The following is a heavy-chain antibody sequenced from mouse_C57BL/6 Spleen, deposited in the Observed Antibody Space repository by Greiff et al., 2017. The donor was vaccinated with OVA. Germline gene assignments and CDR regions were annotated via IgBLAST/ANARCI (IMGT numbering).Heavy chain of an antibody. D-gene: IGHD2-5*01. CDR1: GYTFTSYW. V-gene: IGHV1-69*01. Sequence: QVQLQQPGAELVMPGASVKLSCKASGYTFTSYWMHWVKQRPGQGLEWIGEIDPSDSYTNYNQKFKGKSTLTVDKSSSTAYMQLSSLTSEDSAVYYYARSKIVTTYFDVWGTGTTVTVSS. CDR2: IDPSDSYT. J-gene: IGHJ1*03. CDR3: ARSKIVTTYFDV.